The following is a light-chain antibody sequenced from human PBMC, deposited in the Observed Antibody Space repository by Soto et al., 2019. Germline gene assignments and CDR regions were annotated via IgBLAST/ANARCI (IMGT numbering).Light chain of an antibody. J-gene: IGKJ1*01. CDR1: QSISSY. CDR2: KAS. CDR3: QQYNSYSRT. V-gene: IGKV1-5*03. Sequence: DVEVTQSPSSLSASVGDRVTITCRASQSISSYLNWYQQKPGKAPKLLIYKASSLESGVPSRFSGSGSGTEFTLTISSLQPDDFATYYCQQYNSYSRTFGQGTKVAIK.